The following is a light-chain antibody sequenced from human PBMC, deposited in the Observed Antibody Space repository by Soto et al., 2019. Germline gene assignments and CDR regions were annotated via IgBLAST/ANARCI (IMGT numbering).Light chain of an antibody. J-gene: IGLJ3*02. CDR2: GNS. CDR1: SSNIGAGYD. CDR3: QSYDSSLSGWV. Sequence: QSVLTQPPSVSGPPGQRSTISCTGRSSNIGAGYDVHWYQQLPGTAPKLLIYGNSNRPSGVPDRFSGSKSGTSASLAITGLQAEDEADYYCQSYDSSLSGWVFGGGTKLTVL. V-gene: IGLV1-40*01.